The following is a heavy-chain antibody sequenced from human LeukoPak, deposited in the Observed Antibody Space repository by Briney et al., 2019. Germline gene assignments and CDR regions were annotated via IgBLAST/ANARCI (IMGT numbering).Heavy chain of an antibody. D-gene: IGHD6-19*01. CDR3: AKVAVGGKYSDYFDY. Sequence: PGGSLRLSCAASGFTFSSYGMHWVRQAPGKGLEWVAVISYDGSNKYYADSVKGRFTISRDNSKNTLYLQMNSLRAEDTAVYYCAKVAVGGKYSDYFDYWGQGTLVTVSS. V-gene: IGHV3-30*18. CDR2: ISYDGSNK. CDR1: GFTFSSYG. J-gene: IGHJ4*02.